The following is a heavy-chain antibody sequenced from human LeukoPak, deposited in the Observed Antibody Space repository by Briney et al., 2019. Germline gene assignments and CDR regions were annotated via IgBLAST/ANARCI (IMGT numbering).Heavy chain of an antibody. J-gene: IGHJ4*02. CDR3: AKDSGSSSSWSLDY. D-gene: IGHD6-13*01. V-gene: IGHV3-30*18. Sequence: GGSLRLSCAASGFTFSSYGMHWVRQAPGKGLEWVAVISYDGSKKYYADSVKGRFTISRDNSKNTLYLQMNSLRAEDTAVYYCAKDSGSSSSWSLDYWGQGTLVTVSS. CDR1: GFTFSSYG. CDR2: ISYDGSKK.